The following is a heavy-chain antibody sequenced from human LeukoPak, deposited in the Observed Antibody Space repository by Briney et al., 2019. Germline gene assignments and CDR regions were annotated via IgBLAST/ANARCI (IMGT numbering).Heavy chain of an antibody. Sequence: PSETLSLTCTVSGGSISRGSYYWSWIRQPAGKGLEWIGRIYTSGSTNYNPSLKSRVTISVDTSKNQFSLKLSSVTAADTAVYYCARSIAARPGNFDYWGQGTLVTVSS. CDR1: GGSISRGSYY. CDR2: IYTSGST. J-gene: IGHJ4*02. V-gene: IGHV4-61*02. D-gene: IGHD6-6*01. CDR3: ARSIAARPGNFDY.